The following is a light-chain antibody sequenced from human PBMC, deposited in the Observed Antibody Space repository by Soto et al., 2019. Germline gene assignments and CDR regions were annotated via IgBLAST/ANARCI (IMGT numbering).Light chain of an antibody. Sequence: DIVMTQSPDSLAVSLGERATINCKSSQSVLYSPNNKNYLAWYQQKPGQPPKLLIYWASTRESGVPDRLSGGGSGTDFTLTISSLQAEDVAVYYCQQYVSSPQTFGQGTKVEIK. J-gene: IGKJ1*01. CDR2: WAS. V-gene: IGKV4-1*01. CDR3: QQYVSSPQT. CDR1: QSVLYSPNNKNY.